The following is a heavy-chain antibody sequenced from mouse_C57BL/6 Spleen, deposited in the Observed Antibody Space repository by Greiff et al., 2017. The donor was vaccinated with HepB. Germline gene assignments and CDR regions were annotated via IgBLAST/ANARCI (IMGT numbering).Heavy chain of an antibody. Sequence: EVKLMESGGGLVKPGGSLKLSCAASGFTFSSYAMSWVRQTPEKRLEWVATISDGGSYTYYPDNVKGRFTISRDNAKNNLYLQMSHLKSEDTAMYYCARGTTPLAMDYWGQGTSVTVSS. CDR1: GFTFSSYA. D-gene: IGHD1-1*01. CDR2: ISDGGSYT. V-gene: IGHV5-4*03. CDR3: ARGTTPLAMDY. J-gene: IGHJ4*01.